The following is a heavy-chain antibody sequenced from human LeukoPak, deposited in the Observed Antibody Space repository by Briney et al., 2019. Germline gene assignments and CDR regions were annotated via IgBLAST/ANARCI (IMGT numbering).Heavy chain of an antibody. CDR1: GGSFSGYY. V-gene: IGHV4-59*08. D-gene: IGHD3-10*01. Sequence: SETLSLTCAVYGGSFSGYYWSWIRQPPGKGLEWIGYIYYSRSTNYNPSLKSRVTISVDTSKNQFSLKLSSVTAADTAVYYCARQSMVRGVSNWGQGTLVTVSS. J-gene: IGHJ4*02. CDR2: IYYSRST. CDR3: ARQSMVRGVSN.